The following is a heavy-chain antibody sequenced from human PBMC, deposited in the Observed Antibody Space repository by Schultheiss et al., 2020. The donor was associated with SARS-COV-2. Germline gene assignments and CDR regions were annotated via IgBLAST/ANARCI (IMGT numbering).Heavy chain of an antibody. CDR1: GGSFNGYY. CDR3: ARQDGYNLYYFDF. V-gene: IGHV4-34*01. J-gene: IGHJ4*02. CDR2: INHGGST. Sequence: SETLSLTCVVYGGSFNGYYWTWTRQAPGKGLEWIGEINHGGSTDYKSSLRSRVTISVDTAKNHFNLKMTSVTAADTGVYYCARQDGYNLYYFDFWGQGTLVTVSS. D-gene: IGHD5-24*01.